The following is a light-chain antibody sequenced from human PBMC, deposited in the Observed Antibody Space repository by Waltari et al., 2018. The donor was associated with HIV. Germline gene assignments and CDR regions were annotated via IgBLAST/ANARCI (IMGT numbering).Light chain of an antibody. Sequence: QSVLTQPPSASGTPGQRVTISCSGSSSDIGSYYVYWFQQLPGTAPKLLIYRNNQRPSGVPDRFSGSKSGTSASLAISGLRSEDEADYYCATGDDNLSGVVFGGGTKLTVL. CDR3: ATGDDNLSGVV. CDR1: SSDIGSYY. CDR2: RNN. J-gene: IGLJ2*01. V-gene: IGLV1-47*01.